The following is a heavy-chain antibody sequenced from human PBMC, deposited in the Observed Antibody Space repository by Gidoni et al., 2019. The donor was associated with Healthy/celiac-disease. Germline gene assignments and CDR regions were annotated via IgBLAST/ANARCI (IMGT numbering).Heavy chain of an antibody. D-gene: IGHD3-10*01. CDR3: ARVTEGRLGALYYYYGMDV. Sequence: QLQLVQSGAEVKKPGASVKVPCKASGYTFTSYGISWVRQAPGQGLEWMGWISAYNGNTNYAQKLQGRVTMTTDTSTSTAYMELRSLRSDDTAVYYCARVTEGRLGALYYYYGMDVWGQGTTVTVSS. J-gene: IGHJ6*02. V-gene: IGHV1-18*01. CDR1: GYTFTSYG. CDR2: ISAYNGNT.